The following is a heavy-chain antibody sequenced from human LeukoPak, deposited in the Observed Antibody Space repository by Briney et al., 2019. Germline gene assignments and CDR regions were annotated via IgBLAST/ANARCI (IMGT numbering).Heavy chain of an antibody. Sequence: GGSLRLSCAASGFTFSGYYMSWIRQAPGKGLEWVSYISSSGSTIYYADSVKGRFTISRDNAKNSLYLQMNSLRAEDTAVYYCARDAPCYGVGSTAIAVAGTAGGYYYYGMDAWGQGTTVTVSS. V-gene: IGHV3-11*01. CDR3: ARDAPCYGVGSTAIAVAGTAGGYYYYGMDA. CDR1: GFTFSGYY. D-gene: IGHD6-19*01. CDR2: ISSSGSTI. J-gene: IGHJ6*02.